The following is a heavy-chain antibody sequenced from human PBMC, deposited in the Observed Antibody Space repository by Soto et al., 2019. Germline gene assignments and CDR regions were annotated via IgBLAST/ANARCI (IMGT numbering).Heavy chain of an antibody. D-gene: IGHD6-13*01. CDR2: IYYSGST. CDR1: GGSISSSSYY. Sequence: SETLSLTCTVSGGSISSSSYYWGWIRQPPGKGLEWIGSIYYSGSTYYNPSLKSRITISLDTSKNLFSLKLSSVTAADTAVYYCARLASGSSCYMDVWGKGTTVTVSS. V-gene: IGHV4-39*01. J-gene: IGHJ6*03. CDR3: ARLASGSSCYMDV.